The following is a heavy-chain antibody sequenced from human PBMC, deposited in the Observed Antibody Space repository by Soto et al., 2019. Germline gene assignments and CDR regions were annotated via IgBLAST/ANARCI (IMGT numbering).Heavy chain of an antibody. CDR1: GFTFRTYS. CDR3: ARDQVGPLYYYYYGMDV. D-gene: IGHD1-26*01. CDR2: ISSSSTYI. J-gene: IGHJ6*02. Sequence: VGSLRLSCAASGFTFRTYSMNWVRQAPGKGLEWVSSISSSSTYIYYADSVKGRFTISRDNAKNSLYMQMTSLRAEDTAVYYCARDQVGPLYYYYYGMDVWGQGTKVTVSS. V-gene: IGHV3-21*01.